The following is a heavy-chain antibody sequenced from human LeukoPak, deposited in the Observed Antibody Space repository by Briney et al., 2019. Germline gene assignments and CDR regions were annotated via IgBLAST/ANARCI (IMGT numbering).Heavy chain of an antibody. CDR3: ARGSYDFWSGYFYYYGMDV. D-gene: IGHD3-3*01. CDR1: GYTFTSYD. V-gene: IGHV1-8*01. Sequence: ASVKVSCKASGYTFTSYDINWVRQATGQGLEWMGWMNPNSGNTGYAQKFQGRVTMTRNTSISTAYMELSSLRSEDTAVYCCARGSYDFWSGYFYYYGMDVWGQGTTVTVSS. CDR2: MNPNSGNT. J-gene: IGHJ6*02.